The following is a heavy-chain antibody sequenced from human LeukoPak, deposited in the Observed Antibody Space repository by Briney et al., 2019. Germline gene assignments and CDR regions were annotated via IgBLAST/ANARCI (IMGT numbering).Heavy chain of an antibody. CDR3: AKGPLIEVAGTTWDY. V-gene: IGHV3-21*04. CDR2: ISSSSSYI. J-gene: IGHJ4*02. Sequence: PGGSLRLSCAASGFTFSSYSMNWVRQAPGKGLEWVSSISSSSSYIYYADSVKGRFTISRDNSQNTLHLQMNSLRAEDTALYYCAKGPLIEVAGTTWDYWGQGTLVTVSS. CDR1: GFTFSSYS. D-gene: IGHD6-19*01.